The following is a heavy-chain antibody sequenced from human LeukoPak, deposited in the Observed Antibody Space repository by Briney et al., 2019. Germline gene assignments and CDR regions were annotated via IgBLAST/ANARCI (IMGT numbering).Heavy chain of an antibody. V-gene: IGHV4-61*02. J-gene: IGHJ4*02. Sequence: SETLSLTCTVSGGSISSSIYYWSWIRQPAGKGLEWIGRIYTSGSTNYNPSLKSRITISVDTSKNQFSLELSSVTVADTAVYYCAREDRYCSGGSCYSWGQGTLVTVSS. CDR3: AREDRYCSGGSCYS. CDR2: IYTSGST. CDR1: GGSISSSIYY. D-gene: IGHD2-15*01.